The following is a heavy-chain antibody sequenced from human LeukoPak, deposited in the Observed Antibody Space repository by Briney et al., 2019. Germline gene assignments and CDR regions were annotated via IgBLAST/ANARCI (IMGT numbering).Heavy chain of an antibody. CDR1: GGSISSYY. V-gene: IGHV4-59*01. CDR2: IYYSGST. Sequence: TSETLSLTCTVSGGSISSYYWSWIRQPPGKGLEWIGYIYYSGSTNYNPSLKSRVTISVDTSKNQFSLKLSSVTAADTAVYYCARSGYSSLYDYWGQGTLVTVSS. CDR3: ARSGYSSLYDY. J-gene: IGHJ4*02. D-gene: IGHD3-22*01.